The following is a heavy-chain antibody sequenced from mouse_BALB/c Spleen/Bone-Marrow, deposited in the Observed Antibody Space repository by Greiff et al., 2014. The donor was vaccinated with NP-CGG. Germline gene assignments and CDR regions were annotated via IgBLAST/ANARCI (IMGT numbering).Heavy chain of an antibody. Sequence: EVNVVESGGGLVKPGGSLKLSCAASGFTFSDHYMYWVRQTPEKRLEWVATISDGGGYTYYPDSVWGRFTISRDNAKNNLYLQMSSLKSEDTAMYYCARSGERYGAMDYWGQGTSVTVFS. D-gene: IGHD2-10*02. CDR1: GFTFSDHY. V-gene: IGHV5-4*02. CDR2: ISDGGGYT. J-gene: IGHJ4*01. CDR3: ARSGERYGAMDY.